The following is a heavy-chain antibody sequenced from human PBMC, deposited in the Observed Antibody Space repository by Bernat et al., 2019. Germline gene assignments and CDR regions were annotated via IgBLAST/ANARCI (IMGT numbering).Heavy chain of an antibody. V-gene: IGHV3-43*02. Sequence: VQLVVSGGGLVKPGGSLRLSCAASGFTFSDHYMSWIRQAPGKGLEWVSLISGDGGSTYYADSVKGRFTISRDNSKNSLYLQMNSLRTEDTALYYCAKDWWDRFDYWGQGTLVTVSS. CDR2: ISGDGGST. CDR1: GFTFSDHY. D-gene: IGHD1-26*01. CDR3: AKDWWDRFDY. J-gene: IGHJ4*02.